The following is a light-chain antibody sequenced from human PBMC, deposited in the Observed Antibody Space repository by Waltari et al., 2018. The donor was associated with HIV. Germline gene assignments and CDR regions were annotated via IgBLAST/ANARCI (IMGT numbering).Light chain of an antibody. CDR2: DNN. CDR3: GTWDSSLSADV. Sequence: QSVLTQPPSVSAAPGQKVTISCSGSSPNIGNNYVSWYQQLPGTAPKLLIYDNNKRPSGIPDRFSRSKSGTSATLGITGLQTGDEADYYCGTWDSSLSADVFGGGTKLTVL. CDR1: SPNIGNNY. V-gene: IGLV1-51*01. J-gene: IGLJ3*02.